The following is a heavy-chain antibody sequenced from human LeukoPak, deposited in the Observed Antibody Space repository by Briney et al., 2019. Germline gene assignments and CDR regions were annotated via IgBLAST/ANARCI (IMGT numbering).Heavy chain of an antibody. CDR2: IYTSGST. D-gene: IGHD3-22*01. CDR1: GVSISSYY. Sequence: SETLSLTCTVSGVSISSYYWSWIRQPAGKGLEWIGRIYTSGSTNYNPSLKSRVIMSVDTSKNQFSLKLSSVTAADRAVYYCARDRYYYCSSGYRRMDVWGKGPTVNVSS. V-gene: IGHV4-4*07. CDR3: ARDRYYYCSSGYRRMDV. J-gene: IGHJ6*04.